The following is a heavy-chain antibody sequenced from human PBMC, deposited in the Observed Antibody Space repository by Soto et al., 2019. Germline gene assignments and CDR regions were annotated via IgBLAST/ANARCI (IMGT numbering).Heavy chain of an antibody. J-gene: IGHJ6*02. CDR3: ARRQISPPTRGAASARGGMDV. V-gene: IGHV3-33*01. Sequence: PWGSLRLSCAASGFTFTNYGMHWVRQAPGKGLEGVAVIWNDGNGYYYANSVKGRFTISRDNSKNTLYLQMSSLRVEDTAVYYCARRQISPPTRGAASARGGMDVWGQGTTVTVSS. CDR2: IWNDGNGY. D-gene: IGHD6-13*01. CDR1: GFTFTNYG.